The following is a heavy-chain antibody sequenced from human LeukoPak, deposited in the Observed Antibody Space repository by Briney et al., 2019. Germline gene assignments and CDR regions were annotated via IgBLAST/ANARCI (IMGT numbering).Heavy chain of an antibody. CDR1: GFIFSSSW. CDR2: IKPDGSEK. V-gene: IGHV3-7*01. CDR3: LRGMDV. Sequence: GVSLRLSCAASGFIFSSSWMNWVRQAPGKGLEWVANIKPDGSEKYYVDSVKGRFTISRDNAKNSVSLQVNSLRTEDTAVYYCLRGMDVWGQGTTVTVSS. J-gene: IGHJ6*02.